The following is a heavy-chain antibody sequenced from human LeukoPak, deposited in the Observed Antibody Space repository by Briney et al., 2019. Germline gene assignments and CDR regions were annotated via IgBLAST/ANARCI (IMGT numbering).Heavy chain of an antibody. D-gene: IGHD3-10*01. Sequence: SETLSLTCTVSGGSISGYYWSWIRQPPGKGLEWIGYIYSSGTTTYNSSLKSRLTISVDTSKNQVSLKLSSVTAADTAVYYCARYFDPITMVRGATYGMDVWGQGTTVTVSS. CDR3: ARYFDPITMVRGATYGMDV. CDR1: GGSISGYY. J-gene: IGHJ6*02. V-gene: IGHV4-4*09. CDR2: IYSSGTT.